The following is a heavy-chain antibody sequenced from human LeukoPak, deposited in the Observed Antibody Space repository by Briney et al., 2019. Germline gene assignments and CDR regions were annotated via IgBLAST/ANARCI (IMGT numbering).Heavy chain of an antibody. D-gene: IGHD6-19*01. J-gene: IGHJ4*02. Sequence: GGSLRLSCAASGFTFSTYEMNWVRQAPGKGLEWVSYIHNSGSTIYYADSVKGRFTISRDNARNSLYLQMNSLRAEDTAVYYCARPSTSGWSWVYANWGQGTLVTVSS. V-gene: IGHV3-48*03. CDR2: IHNSGSTI. CDR1: GFTFSTYE. CDR3: ARPSTSGWSWVYAN.